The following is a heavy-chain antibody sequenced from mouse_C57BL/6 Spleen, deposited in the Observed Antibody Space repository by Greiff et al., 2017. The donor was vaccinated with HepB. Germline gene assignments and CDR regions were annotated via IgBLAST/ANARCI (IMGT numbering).Heavy chain of an antibody. J-gene: IGHJ3*01. CDR1: GYTFTDYY. Sequence: EVQLQQSGPELVKPGASVKISCKASGYTFTDYYMNWVKQSHGKSLEWIGDINPNNGGTSYNQKFKGKATLTVDKSSSTAYMELRSLTSEDSAVYYCARKRVYYYPFAYWGQGTLVTVSA. D-gene: IGHD1-1*01. V-gene: IGHV1-26*01. CDR2: INPNNGGT. CDR3: ARKRVYYYPFAY.